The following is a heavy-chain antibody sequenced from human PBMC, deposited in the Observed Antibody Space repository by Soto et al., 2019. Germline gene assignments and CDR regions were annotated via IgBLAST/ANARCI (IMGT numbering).Heavy chain of an antibody. CDR3: AKGSVVIAMGGYFDY. CDR2: ISSSGGST. CDR1: GFTFSSHA. Sequence: EVQLLESGGGLVQPGGSLRLSCAASGFTFSSHAVSWVRQAPGKGLEWVSAISSSGGSTYYADSVKGRFTISRDNSKNTLYLQMKSLRAGDTAVYYCAKGSVVIAMGGYFDYWGQGTLVTVSS. D-gene: IGHD2-21*01. J-gene: IGHJ4*02. V-gene: IGHV3-23*01.